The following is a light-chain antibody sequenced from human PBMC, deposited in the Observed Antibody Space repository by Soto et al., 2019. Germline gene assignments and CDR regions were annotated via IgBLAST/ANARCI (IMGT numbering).Light chain of an antibody. J-gene: IGLJ2*01. Sequence: QSALTQPASVSGSPGQSITLSCTGTSSDVGGYNFVSWYQQHPGKAPKLIIYDVTNRPSGVSDRFSGSKSGNTASLTISGLQAEDEADYYCSSYTGSATVVFGGGTKLTVL. V-gene: IGLV2-14*01. CDR1: SSDVGGYNF. CDR3: SSYTGSATVV. CDR2: DVT.